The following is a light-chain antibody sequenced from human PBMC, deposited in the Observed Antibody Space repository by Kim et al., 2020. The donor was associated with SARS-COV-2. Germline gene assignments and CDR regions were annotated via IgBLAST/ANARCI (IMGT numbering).Light chain of an antibody. CDR2: WAS. V-gene: IGKV4-1*01. CDR1: QSVLYSSNNKSY. Sequence: DIVMTQSPDSLAVSLGERATNNCKSSQSVLYSSNNKSYLAWYQQKPGQPPKLLIYWASTRESGVPDRFSGSGSGTDFTLTISSLQAEDVAVYYCQQSIGPGTKVDIK. J-gene: IGKJ3*01. CDR3: QQS.